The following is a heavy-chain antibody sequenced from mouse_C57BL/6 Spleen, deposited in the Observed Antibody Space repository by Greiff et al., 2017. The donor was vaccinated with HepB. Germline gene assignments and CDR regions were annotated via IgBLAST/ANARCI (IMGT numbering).Heavy chain of an antibody. J-gene: IGHJ1*03. CDR2: IYWDDDK. Sequence: QVTLKVSGPGILQSSQPLSLTCSFSGFSLSTSGMGVSWIRQPSGKGLEWLAHIYWDDDKRYNPSLKSRLTISKDTSRNQVFLKITSVDTADTATYYCARDYYGTSEYFDVWGTGTTVTVSS. CDR1: GFSLSTSGMG. V-gene: IGHV8-12*01. D-gene: IGHD1-1*01. CDR3: ARDYYGTSEYFDV.